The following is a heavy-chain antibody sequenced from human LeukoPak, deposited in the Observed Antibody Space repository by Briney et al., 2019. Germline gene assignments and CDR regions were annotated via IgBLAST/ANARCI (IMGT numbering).Heavy chain of an antibody. V-gene: IGHV1-18*01. CDR2: ISAYNGNT. Sequence: ASVKVSCKASGYTFTSYGISWVRQAPGQGLEWMGWISAYNGNTNYAQKLQGRVTMTRDTSTSTVYMELSSLRSEDTAVYYCARDNRNWFDPWGQGTLVTVSS. CDR1: GYTFTSYG. J-gene: IGHJ5*02. CDR3: ARDNRNWFDP.